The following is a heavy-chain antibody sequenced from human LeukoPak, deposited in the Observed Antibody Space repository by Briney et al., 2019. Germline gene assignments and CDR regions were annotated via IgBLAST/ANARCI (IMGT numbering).Heavy chain of an antibody. J-gene: IGHJ4*02. V-gene: IGHV3-7*01. Sequence: GGSLRLSCTASGFMIRDYWMNWVRQVPGKGLEWVANINGDGTKEDYVDSVRGRFTISRDNAKNPVYLQMNSLRDEDTALYYCASRESSMARSHWGQGTLVTVSS. CDR3: ASRESSMARSH. CDR2: INGDGTKE. D-gene: IGHD3-10*01. CDR1: GFMIRDYW.